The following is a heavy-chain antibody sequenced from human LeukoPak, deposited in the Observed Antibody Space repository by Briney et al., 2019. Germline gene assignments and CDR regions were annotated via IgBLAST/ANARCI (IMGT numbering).Heavy chain of an antibody. Sequence: GGSLRLSCAASGFTFSSYGMSWVRQAPGKGLEWVSAISSSGGRTDNADSVKGRFTISRDNSKNTLYLQMNSLRAEDTAVYYCAKKYNTGLDPWGQGTLVTVSS. D-gene: IGHD1-14*01. V-gene: IGHV3-23*01. CDR2: ISSSGGRT. CDR1: GFTFSSYG. J-gene: IGHJ5*02. CDR3: AKKYNTGLDP.